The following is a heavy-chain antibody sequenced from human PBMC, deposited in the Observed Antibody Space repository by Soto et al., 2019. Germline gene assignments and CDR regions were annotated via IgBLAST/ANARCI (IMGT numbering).Heavy chain of an antibody. Sequence: SVKVSCKASGGNLSSYPLSWVRQAPGQGLEWMGGIIPIFDAPNYAQKFQGRVTITADESTSTAYMELSSLRPEDTAIYCCGRGGQGVDYWGRGTLVTVSS. CDR3: GRGGQGVDY. J-gene: IGHJ4*02. CDR2: IIPIFDAP. V-gene: IGHV1-69*13. CDR1: GGNLSSYP.